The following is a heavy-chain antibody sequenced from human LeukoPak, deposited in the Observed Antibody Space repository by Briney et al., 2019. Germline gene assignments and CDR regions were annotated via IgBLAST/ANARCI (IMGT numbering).Heavy chain of an antibody. D-gene: IGHD1-14*01. CDR3: ATGALIPHFDY. J-gene: IGHJ4*02. V-gene: IGHV4-39*01. CDR1: GGSISSSSYY. Sequence: SETLSLTCTVSGGSISSSSYYWGWLRQPRGEGLEWIGTIDYRGSTYYNPCLKRPFTISVETSKNQFTLKVSSLTAADTAVYYCATGALIPHFDYWGQGTLVTVSS. CDR2: IDYRGST.